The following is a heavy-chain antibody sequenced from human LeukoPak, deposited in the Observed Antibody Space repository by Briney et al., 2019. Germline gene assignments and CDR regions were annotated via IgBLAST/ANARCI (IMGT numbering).Heavy chain of an antibody. J-gene: IGHJ5*02. V-gene: IGHV4-34*01. Sequence: SETLSLTCAVYDESFSDYYWSWIRQSPGQGLEWIGEINHSGGTNYNPSLKSRVTTSVDTSKNQFSLKLKSVTAADTAVYYCARARGAALRWFDPWGQGTLVTVSS. D-gene: IGHD1-26*01. CDR3: ARARGAALRWFDP. CDR2: INHSGGT. CDR1: DESFSDYY.